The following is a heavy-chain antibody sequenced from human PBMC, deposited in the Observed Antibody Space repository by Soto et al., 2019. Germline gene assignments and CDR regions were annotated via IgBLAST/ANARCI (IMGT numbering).Heavy chain of an antibody. CDR3: AKNHPYYYYGMDV. CDR1: GFTFSSYG. V-gene: IGHV3-30*18. J-gene: IGHJ6*02. CDR2: ISYDGSNK. Sequence: LRLSCAASGFTFSSYGMHWVRQAPGKGLEWVAVISYDGSNKYYADSVKGRFTISRDNSKNTLYLQMNSLRAEDTAVYYCAKNHPYYYYGMDVWGQGTTVTVSS.